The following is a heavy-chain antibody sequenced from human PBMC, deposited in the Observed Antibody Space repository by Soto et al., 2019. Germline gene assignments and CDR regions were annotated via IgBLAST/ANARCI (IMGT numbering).Heavy chain of an antibody. CDR2: MNPNSGNT. V-gene: IGHV1-8*01. CDR3: ARGIKYGAYSRWCDP. J-gene: IGHJ5*02. Sequence: QVQLVQSGAEVKKPGASVKVSCKASGYTFTSYDINWVRQATGQGLEYLGWMNPNSGNTGYVQKFQGRVTMTRDTSXSTAYMELSSLRSEDSAVYFCARGIKYGAYSRWCDPWGQGTLVTVSS. CDR1: GYTFTSYD. D-gene: IGHD4-17*01.